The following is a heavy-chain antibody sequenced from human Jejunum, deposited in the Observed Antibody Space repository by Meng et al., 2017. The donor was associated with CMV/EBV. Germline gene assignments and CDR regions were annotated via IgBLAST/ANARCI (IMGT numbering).Heavy chain of an antibody. Sequence: VGSGFTFTHDAMSWVRQAPGKGPEWVSSTSADNSNINYADSVKGRFTISRDNSKNTLYLQMASLRAEDTALYYCANSVGSWAHNYWGLGTRVTVSS. D-gene: IGHD2-15*01. CDR2: TSADNSNI. CDR1: GFTFTHDA. J-gene: IGHJ4*02. CDR3: ANSVGSWAHNY. V-gene: IGHV3-23*01.